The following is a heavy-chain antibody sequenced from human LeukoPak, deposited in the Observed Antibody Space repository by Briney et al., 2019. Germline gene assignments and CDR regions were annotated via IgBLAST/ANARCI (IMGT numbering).Heavy chain of an antibody. CDR3: AKSNGYGLIDI. CDR2: IFYSGST. Sequence: TSETLSLTCTVSGGSISSYYWGWIRQPPGKGLEWIGNIFYSGSTYYGPSLKSRLTISLDTSRNQFSLKLNSVTAADTAVYYCAKSNGYGLIDIWGQGTMVTVSS. V-gene: IGHV4-59*12. J-gene: IGHJ3*02. CDR1: GGSISSYY. D-gene: IGHD3-10*01.